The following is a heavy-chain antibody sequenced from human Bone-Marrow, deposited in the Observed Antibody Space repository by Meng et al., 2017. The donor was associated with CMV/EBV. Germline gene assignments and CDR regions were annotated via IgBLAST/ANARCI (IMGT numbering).Heavy chain of an antibody. Sequence: ASVKVSCKASGYTFTSYGISWVRQAPGQGLEWMGWINPNSGGTNYAQKFQGRVTMTRDTSISTAYMELSRLRSDDTAVYYCARDGPGRFLDQTPSGGMDVWGQGTTVTVSS. CDR3: ARDGPGRFLDQTPSGGMDV. V-gene: IGHV1-2*02. CDR2: INPNSGGT. D-gene: IGHD3/OR15-3a*01. J-gene: IGHJ6*02. CDR1: GYTFTSYG.